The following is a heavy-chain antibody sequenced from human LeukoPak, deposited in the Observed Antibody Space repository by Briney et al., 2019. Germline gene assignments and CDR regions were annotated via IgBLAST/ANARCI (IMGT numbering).Heavy chain of an antibody. CDR3: ARDLSAAGTITGVDY. J-gene: IGHJ4*02. CDR1: GFTINIYA. D-gene: IGHD6-13*01. CDR2: ITVNGGGI. Sequence: GGSLRLSCAPSGFTINIYAMTWVRQAPGKGLEWVSSITVNGGGISYADSVKGRFTISRDNSKNTLYLQMNSLRAEDTAVYYCARDLSAAGTITGVDYWGQGTLVTVSS. V-gene: IGHV3-23*01.